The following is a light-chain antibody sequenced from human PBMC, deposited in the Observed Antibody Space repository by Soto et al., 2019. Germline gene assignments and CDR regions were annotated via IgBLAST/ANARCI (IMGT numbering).Light chain of an antibody. V-gene: IGKV3-15*01. J-gene: IGKJ2*01. CDR3: QQYNNWPQT. CDR2: GAS. CDR1: QTIYTN. Sequence: EILMTQSPPTLSLSPGERATLSCRASQTIYTNLAWYQQKTGQAPRLLIYGASTRATGIPVRFSGSGSGTEFTLTISSLQSEDFAVYYCQQYNNWPQTFGQGTKLEIK.